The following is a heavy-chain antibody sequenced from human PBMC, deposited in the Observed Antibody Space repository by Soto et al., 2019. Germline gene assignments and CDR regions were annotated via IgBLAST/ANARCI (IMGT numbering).Heavy chain of an antibody. CDR2: ISSSSSYI. Sequence: EVQLVESGGGLVKPGGSLRLSCAASGFTFSSYSMNWVRQAPGKGLAWVSSISSSSSYIYYADSVKGRVTISRDNAKNSLYLQMNSLRAEDTAVYYCARASYCSSTSCQSYYYYYYMDVWGKGTTVTVSS. CDR3: ARASYCSSTSCQSYYYYYYMDV. CDR1: GFTFSSYS. D-gene: IGHD2-2*01. V-gene: IGHV3-21*01. J-gene: IGHJ6*03.